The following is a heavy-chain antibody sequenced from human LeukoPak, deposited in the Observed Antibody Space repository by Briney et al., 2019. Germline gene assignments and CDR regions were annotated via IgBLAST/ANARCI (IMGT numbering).Heavy chain of an antibody. CDR3: ARVDYGDYGTDY. Sequence: QSGGSLRLSCAASGFTVSSNYMSWVRQAPGKGLEWVSVIYSGGSTYYADSVKGRFTISRDNSKNTLYLQMNSLRAEDTAVYYCARVDYGDYGTDYWGQGTLVTVSS. J-gene: IGHJ4*02. CDR1: GFTVSSNY. V-gene: IGHV3-66*02. D-gene: IGHD4-17*01. CDR2: IYSGGST.